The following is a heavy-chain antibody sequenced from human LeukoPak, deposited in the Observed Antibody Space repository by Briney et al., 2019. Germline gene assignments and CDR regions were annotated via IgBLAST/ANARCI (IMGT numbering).Heavy chain of an antibody. V-gene: IGHV3-13*04. CDR3: AREGRFYGSGSYYYYYYYYGMDV. Sequence: PGGSLRLSCAASGFTFSSYDMHWVRQATGKGLEWVSAIGTAGDTYYPGSVKGRFTISRENAKNSLYLQMNSLRAGDTAVYYCAREGRFYGSGSYYYYYYYYGMDVWGQGTTVTVSS. CDR1: GFTFSSYD. CDR2: IGTAGDT. J-gene: IGHJ6*02. D-gene: IGHD3-10*01.